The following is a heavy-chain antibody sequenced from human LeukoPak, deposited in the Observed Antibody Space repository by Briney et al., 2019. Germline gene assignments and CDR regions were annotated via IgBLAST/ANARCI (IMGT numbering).Heavy chain of an antibody. CDR2: ITSSSSYI. Sequence: GGSLRLSCAASGFTFSSYWMSWVRQAPGKGLEWVSSITSSSSYIYYADSVKGRFTISRDNAKSSLYLQMNSLRDEDTAVYYCARDPYSGNYGDYYYYYMDVWGKGTTVTIPS. CDR3: ARDPYSGNYGDYYYYYMDV. J-gene: IGHJ6*03. V-gene: IGHV3-21*01. D-gene: IGHD1-26*01. CDR1: GFTFSSYW.